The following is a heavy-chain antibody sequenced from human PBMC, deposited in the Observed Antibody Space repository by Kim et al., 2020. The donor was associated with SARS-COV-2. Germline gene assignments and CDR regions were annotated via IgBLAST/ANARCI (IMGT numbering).Heavy chain of an antibody. Sequence: GGSLRLSCAASGFTFSSYAMSWVRQAPGKGLEWVSAISGSGGSTYYADSVKGRFTISRDNSKNTLYLQMNSLRAEDTAVYYCAKGLAVVVTAIPFDYWGQGTLVTVSS. CDR1: GFTFSSYA. CDR2: ISGSGGST. CDR3: AKGLAVVVTAIPFDY. D-gene: IGHD2-21*02. V-gene: IGHV3-23*01. J-gene: IGHJ4*02.